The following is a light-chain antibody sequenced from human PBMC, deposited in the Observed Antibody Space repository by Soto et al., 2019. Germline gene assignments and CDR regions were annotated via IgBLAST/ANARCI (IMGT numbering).Light chain of an antibody. CDR2: KES. CDR3: QQYNSYSWT. CDR1: QSISSW. V-gene: IGKV1-5*03. J-gene: IGKJ1*01. Sequence: DIQMTQSPSTLSASVGDRVTITCRASQSISSWLAWYQQKPGKAPKLLIYKESSLESGVPSRFSGSGSGTECTLTISSLQPDDVATYYCQQYNSYSWTCGQGTKVEIK.